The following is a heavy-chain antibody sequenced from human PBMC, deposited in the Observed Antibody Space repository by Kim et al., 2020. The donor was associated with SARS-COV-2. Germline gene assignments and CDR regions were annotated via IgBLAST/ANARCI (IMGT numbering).Heavy chain of an antibody. D-gene: IGHD4-17*01. CDR3: ARGGDYEPVDY. V-gene: IGHV4-39*07. J-gene: IGHJ4*02. CDR2: T. Sequence: TYSTPSPKHRVTISVDTSKNQFSLRLSSVTAADTAVYYCARGGDYEPVDYWGQGTLVTVSS.